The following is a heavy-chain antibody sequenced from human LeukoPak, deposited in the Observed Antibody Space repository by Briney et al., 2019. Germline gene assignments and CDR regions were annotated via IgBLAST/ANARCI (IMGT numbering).Heavy chain of an antibody. Sequence: SQTLSLTCAISGDSVSRNSAAWNWIRQSPSRGLEWLGRTYYRSKWYNDYAVSVKSRISISPDTSKNQFSLKLSSVTAADTAVYYCARDGPRSGYDLGDFDNLGQGTLVTASS. CDR2: TYYRSKWYN. D-gene: IGHD5-12*01. V-gene: IGHV6-1*01. CDR3: ARDGPRSGYDLGDFDN. J-gene: IGHJ4*02. CDR1: GDSVSRNSAA.